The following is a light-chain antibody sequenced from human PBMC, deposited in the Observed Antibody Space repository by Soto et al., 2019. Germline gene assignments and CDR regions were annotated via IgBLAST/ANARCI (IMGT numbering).Light chain of an antibody. CDR1: QSVSTG. Sequence: DSQMTQSPSTLAASVGDRVTITCRASQSVSTGLAWYQQQPGKPPKLLIYKASILQSGVSSRFSGSGSGTDFTLTISGLQPDDFATYYCQHYDRYPVTFGGGTKVEVK. CDR3: QHYDRYPVT. J-gene: IGKJ4*01. V-gene: IGKV1-5*03. CDR2: KAS.